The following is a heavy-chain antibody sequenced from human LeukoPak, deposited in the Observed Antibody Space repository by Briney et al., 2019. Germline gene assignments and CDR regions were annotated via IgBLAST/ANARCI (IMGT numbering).Heavy chain of an antibody. Sequence: ASVKVSCKASGGTFSSYAISWVRQAPGQGLEWMGWISAYNGNTNYAQKLQGRVTMTTDTSTSTAYMELRSLRSDDTAVYYCARDRYDILTGYSVWGQGTLVTVSS. CDR3: ARDRYDILTGYSV. V-gene: IGHV1-18*01. J-gene: IGHJ4*02. D-gene: IGHD3-9*01. CDR1: GGTFSSYA. CDR2: ISAYNGNT.